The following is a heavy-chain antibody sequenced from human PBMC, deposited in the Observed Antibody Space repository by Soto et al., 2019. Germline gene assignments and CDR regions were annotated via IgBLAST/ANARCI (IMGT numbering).Heavy chain of an antibody. D-gene: IGHD3-22*01. V-gene: IGHV1-2*04. CDR2: INPNSGGT. J-gene: IGHJ4*02. CDR1: GYTFTGYY. CDR3: ARNPFYYDSSGYYYPDY. Sequence: ASVKVSCKASGYTFTGYYMHWVRQAPGQGLEWMGWINPNSGGTNYAQKFQGWVTMTRDTSISTAYMELSSLRSEDTAVYYCARNPFYYDSSGYYYPDYWGKGTLVTVSS.